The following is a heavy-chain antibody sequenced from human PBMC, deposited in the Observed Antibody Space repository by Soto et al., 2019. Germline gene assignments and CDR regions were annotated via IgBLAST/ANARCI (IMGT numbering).Heavy chain of an antibody. CDR1: GFTFSSYA. D-gene: IGHD1-7*01. Sequence: PGGSLRLSCAASGFTFSSYAMHWVRQAPGKGLEWVAVISYDGFNKYYADSVKGRFTISRDNSKNTLYLQMNSLRAEDTAVYYCARSRETGTTFYYYGMDVWGQGTTVTVSS. V-gene: IGHV3-30-3*01. J-gene: IGHJ6*02. CDR3: ARSRETGTTFYYYGMDV. CDR2: ISYDGFNK.